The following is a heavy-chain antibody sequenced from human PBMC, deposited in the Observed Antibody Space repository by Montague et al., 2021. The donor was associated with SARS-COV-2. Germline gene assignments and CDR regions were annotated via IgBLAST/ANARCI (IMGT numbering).Heavy chain of an antibody. CDR2: IPTGRKT. J-gene: IGHJ6*01. D-gene: IGHD6-19*01. CDR1: RCPINTYY. Sequence: SETLSLTCCVTRCPINTYYLRWIRRPAGKQLEWIRRIPTGRKTNHSPSLKSRVTISVDTSRNHLSLELTSVTAADTAVYYCARDSRTSGWGYWYHGLDVWGQG. V-gene: IGHV4-4*07. CDR3: ARDSRTSGWGYWYHGLDV.